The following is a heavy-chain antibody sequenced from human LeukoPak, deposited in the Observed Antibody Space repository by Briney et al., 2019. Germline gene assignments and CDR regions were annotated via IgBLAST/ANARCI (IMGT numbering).Heavy chain of an antibody. CDR3: ATSAAFWSGTQYYFDY. Sequence: SETLSLTCTVSGGSISGYYWTWIRQSPGKGLEWIGYVYDSGSTKYNPSLKSRATTSVDTSKNQFSLKLTSVTAADTAVYYCATSAAFWSGTQYYFDYWGQGTLVTVSS. CDR2: VYDSGST. D-gene: IGHD3-3*01. J-gene: IGHJ4*02. CDR1: GGSISGYY. V-gene: IGHV4-59*01.